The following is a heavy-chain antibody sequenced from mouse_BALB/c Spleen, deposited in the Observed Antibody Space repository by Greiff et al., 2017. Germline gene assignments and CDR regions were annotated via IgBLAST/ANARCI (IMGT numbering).Heavy chain of an antibody. D-gene: IGHD1-1*01. CDR3: TRTLGYGSSYLTWFAY. J-gene: IGHJ3*01. CDR2: IDPETGGT. Sequence: VQLQQSGAELVRPGASVTLSCKASGYTFTDYEMHWVKQTPVHGLEWIGAIDPETGGTAYNQKFKGKATLTADKSSSTAYMELRSLTSEDSAVYYCTRTLGYGSSYLTWFAYWGQGTLVTVSA. V-gene: IGHV1-15*01. CDR1: GYTFTDYE.